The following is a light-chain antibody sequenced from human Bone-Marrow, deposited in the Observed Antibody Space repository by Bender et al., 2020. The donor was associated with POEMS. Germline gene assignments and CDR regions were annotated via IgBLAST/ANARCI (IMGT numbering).Light chain of an antibody. V-gene: IGLV3-1*01. CDR2: EDA. Sequence: SFELTQPPSVSVSPGQTARITCSGDNLGNKYACWYQQKPGQSPVLVIYEDAKRPSGIPERFSGSNSGNTATLTISGTQAVDEADYYCQAWDTSTYVFGPGTKVTVL. CDR1: NLGNKY. J-gene: IGLJ1*01. CDR3: QAWDTSTYV.